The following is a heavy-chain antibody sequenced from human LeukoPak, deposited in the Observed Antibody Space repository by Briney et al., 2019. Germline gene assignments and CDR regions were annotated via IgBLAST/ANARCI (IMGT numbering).Heavy chain of an antibody. CDR1: GFTFDSCA. Sequence: PGGSLRLSCAASGFTFDSCAMTWVRQAPGKGLEWVSAISGSGGSTYYADSVKGRFTISRDNSKNTLYLQMNSLRAEDTAVYYCAKPIPYYYDSSGYYLYWGQGTLVTVSS. V-gene: IGHV3-23*01. CDR2: ISGSGGST. D-gene: IGHD3-22*01. CDR3: AKPIPYYYDSSGYYLY. J-gene: IGHJ4*02.